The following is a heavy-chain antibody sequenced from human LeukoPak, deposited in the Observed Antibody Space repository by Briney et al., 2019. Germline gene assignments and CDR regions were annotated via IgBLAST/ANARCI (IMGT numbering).Heavy chain of an antibody. J-gene: IGHJ3*02. D-gene: IGHD3-3*01. CDR1: GGTFSSYA. CDR2: IIPIFGTA. CDR3: ARDHLETIFGVGDAFDI. Sequence: ASVKVSCKASGGTFSSYAVSWVRQAPGQGLEWMGGIIPIFGTANHAQKFQGRVTITADKSTSTAYMELSSLRSEDTAVYYCARDHLETIFGVGDAFDIWGQGTMVTVSS. V-gene: IGHV1-69*06.